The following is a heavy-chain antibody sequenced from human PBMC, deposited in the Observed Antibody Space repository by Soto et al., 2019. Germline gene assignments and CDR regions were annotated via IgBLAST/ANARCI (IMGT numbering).Heavy chain of an antibody. CDR1: GASISGFY. D-gene: IGHD1-1*01. Sequence: QVQLQESGPGLVKPSETLSLTCTVSGASISGFYWSWIRKSAGKGLEWIGRIYATGTTDYNPSLKSRVMRSVDTCKKQFSLKLRSVTAADTAVYYCVRDGTKTLRDWFDPWGQGISVTVSS. CDR2: IYATGTT. CDR3: VRDGTKTLRDWFDP. V-gene: IGHV4-4*07. J-gene: IGHJ5*02.